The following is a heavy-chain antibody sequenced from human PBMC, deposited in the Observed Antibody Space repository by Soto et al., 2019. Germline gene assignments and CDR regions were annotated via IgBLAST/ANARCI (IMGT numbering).Heavy chain of an antibody. CDR1: GGSFSGYY. CDR3: ARGGGCSSTSCARRRGFDP. J-gene: IGHJ5*02. CDR2: INHSGST. Sequence: QVQLQQWGAGLLKPSETLSLTCAVYGGSFSGYYWSWIRQPPGKGLEWIGEINHSGSTNYNPSLKSRGSISVATSKNQFSLKVSCVTAGDTAVYYCARGGGCSSTSCARRRGFDPWGQGTLVTVSS. V-gene: IGHV4-34*01. D-gene: IGHD2-2*01.